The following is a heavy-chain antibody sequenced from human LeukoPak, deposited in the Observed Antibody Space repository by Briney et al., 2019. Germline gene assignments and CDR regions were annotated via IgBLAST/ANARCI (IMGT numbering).Heavy chain of an antibody. CDR1: GYTFTGYY. J-gene: IGHJ4*02. V-gene: IGHV1-2*02. Sequence: GASVKVSCKASGYTFTGYYMHWVRPAPGQGLEWMGWINPNSGGTNYAQKFQGKVTMARDTSISTAYMELSRLRSDDTAVYYCARLIAVAGTKDCWGQGTLVTVSS. CDR3: ARLIAVAGTKDC. CDR2: INPNSGGT. D-gene: IGHD6-19*01.